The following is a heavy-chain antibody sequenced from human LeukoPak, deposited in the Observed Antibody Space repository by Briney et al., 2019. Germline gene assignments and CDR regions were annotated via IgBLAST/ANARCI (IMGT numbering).Heavy chain of an antibody. CDR1: GFTVSSKY. V-gene: IGHV3-66*04. Sequence: GGSLRLSCAASGFTVSSKYVSWVRQAPGKGLEWVSIIYSGGSTYYADSVKGRFTISRDNSKNTLYLKMNSLRAEDTAVYYCAKLAKYFYGSETYYFFEHWGQGTPVTASS. CDR3: AKLAKYFYGSETYYFFEH. J-gene: IGHJ4*02. D-gene: IGHD3-10*01. CDR2: IYSGGST.